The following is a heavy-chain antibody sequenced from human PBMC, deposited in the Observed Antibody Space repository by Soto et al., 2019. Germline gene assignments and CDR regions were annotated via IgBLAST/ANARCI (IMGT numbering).Heavy chain of an antibody. CDR1: GFTLSSYW. J-gene: IGHJ6*03. V-gene: IGHV3-7*01. CDR3: ARHSSRWAFYYYYYMDV. D-gene: IGHD6-19*01. Sequence: EVQLVESGGGLVQPGGSLRLSCAASGFTLSSYWMSWVRQAPGKGLEWVANIKQDGSEKYYVDSVKGRFTISRDNAKNSLYLQMNSLRAEDTAVYYCARHSSRWAFYYYYYMDVWGKGTTVTVSS. CDR2: IKQDGSEK.